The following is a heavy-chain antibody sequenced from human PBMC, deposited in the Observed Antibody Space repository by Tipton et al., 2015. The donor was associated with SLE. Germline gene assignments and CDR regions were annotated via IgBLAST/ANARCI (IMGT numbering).Heavy chain of an antibody. Sequence: AVYGGSFSGYYWSWIRQPPGKGLEWIGEINHSGSTNYNPSLKSRVTISVDTSKNQFSLKLSSVTAADTAAYYCARASGGEGATAFDIWGQGTMVTVSS. CDR1: GGSFSGYY. CDR3: ARASGGEGATAFDI. J-gene: IGHJ3*02. D-gene: IGHD1-26*01. V-gene: IGHV4-34*01. CDR2: INHSGST.